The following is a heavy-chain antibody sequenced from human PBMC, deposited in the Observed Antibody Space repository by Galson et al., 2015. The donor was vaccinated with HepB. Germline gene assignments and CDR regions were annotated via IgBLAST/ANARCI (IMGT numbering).Heavy chain of an antibody. Sequence: SVKVSCKASGYTFTGYYMHWVRQAPGQGLEWMGRINLNSGGTNYAQKFQGRVTMTRDTSISTAYMELSRLRSDDTAVYYCAREMYSSSPGYYYYGMDVWGQGTMVTVSS. CDR3: AREMYSSSPGYYYYGMDV. J-gene: IGHJ6*02. CDR1: GYTFTGYY. D-gene: IGHD6-6*01. V-gene: IGHV1-2*06. CDR2: INLNSGGT.